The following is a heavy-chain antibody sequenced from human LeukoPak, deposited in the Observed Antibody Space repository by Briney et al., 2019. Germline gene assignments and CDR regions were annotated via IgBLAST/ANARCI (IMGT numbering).Heavy chain of an antibody. J-gene: IGHJ4*02. CDR3: ARDGSLFDY. V-gene: IGHV3-48*04. D-gene: IGHD3-10*01. Sequence: PGGSLRLSCEASGFTFSDYSMNWVRQAPGKGLEWVSYISSSSSTIYYADSVKGRFTISRDNAKNSLYLQMNSLRAEDTAVYYCARDGSLFDYWGQGTLVTVSS. CDR2: ISSSSSTI. CDR1: GFTFSDYS.